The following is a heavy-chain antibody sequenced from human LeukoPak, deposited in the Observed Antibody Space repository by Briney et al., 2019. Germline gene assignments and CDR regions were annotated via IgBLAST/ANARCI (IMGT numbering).Heavy chain of an antibody. D-gene: IGHD5-24*01. V-gene: IGHV3-48*03. CDR1: GFTFSSYE. Sequence: GGSLRLSCAASGFTFSSYEMNWVRQAPGKGLEWVSYISSSGSTIYYADSVKGRFTISRDNAKNSLYLQMNSLRAEDTAVYYCATRDGYNFGGDYWGQGTLVTVSS. CDR3: ATRDGYNFGGDY. J-gene: IGHJ4*02. CDR2: ISSSGSTI.